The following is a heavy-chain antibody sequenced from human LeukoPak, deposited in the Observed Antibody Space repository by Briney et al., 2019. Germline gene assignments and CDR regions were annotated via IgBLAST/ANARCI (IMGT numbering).Heavy chain of an antibody. CDR3: ARQTNRGAGNFDS. CDR1: GASISSSHFY. V-gene: IGHV4-39*01. Sequence: SETLSLTCTVPGASISSSHFYSGWIRQPPGKGLEWVGTIHRSESPNYAPSLRSRVTVSVDLSKNQVTLKLNSVTAADTAVYFCARQTNRGAGNFDSWGQGTLVTVSS. J-gene: IGHJ4*02. D-gene: IGHD1-1*01. CDR2: IHRSESP.